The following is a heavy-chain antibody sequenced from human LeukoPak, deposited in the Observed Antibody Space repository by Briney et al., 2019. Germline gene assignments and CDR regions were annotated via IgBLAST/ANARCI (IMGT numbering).Heavy chain of an antibody. V-gene: IGHV3-66*01. Sequence: GGSLRLSCAASGFTVSSNYMSWVRQAPGKGLEWVSVIYSGGSTYYADSVKGRFTISRDNSKNTLYLQMNSLRAEDTAVYYCAGDYYDSSGKEGHIDYWGQGTLVTVSS. CDR3: AGDYYDSSGKEGHIDY. CDR1: GFTVSSNY. CDR2: IYSGGST. J-gene: IGHJ4*02. D-gene: IGHD3-22*01.